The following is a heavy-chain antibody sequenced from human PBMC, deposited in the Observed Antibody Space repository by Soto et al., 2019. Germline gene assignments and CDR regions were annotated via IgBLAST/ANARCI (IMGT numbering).Heavy chain of an antibody. Sequence: EVQLVESGGGLVKPGGSLRLSCAASGFTFSSYSMNWVRQAPGKGLEWVSSISSSSSYIYYADSVKGRFTISRDNAKNSLYLQMNSLRAEDTAVYYCARHGSGSYYNRIDYWGQGTLVTVSS. V-gene: IGHV3-21*01. J-gene: IGHJ4*02. CDR2: ISSSSSYI. D-gene: IGHD3-10*01. CDR3: ARHGSGSYYNRIDY. CDR1: GFTFSSYS.